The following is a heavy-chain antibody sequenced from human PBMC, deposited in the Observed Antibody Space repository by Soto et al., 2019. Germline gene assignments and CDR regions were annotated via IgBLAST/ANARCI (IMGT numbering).Heavy chain of an antibody. J-gene: IGHJ6*02. CDR3: AREGSAPYDYYGMDV. CDR2: INGYKGNT. CDR1: GYTFTTYG. Sequence: QVQLEQSGAEVKKPGDSMKVSCKASGYTFTTYGISWVRQAPGQGLEGMGWINGYKGNTDYPQKLQGRVTMTTDTSTSTAYMELRSLRSDDTAVYYCAREGSAPYDYYGMDVWGQGTTVTVSS. D-gene: IGHD6-19*01. V-gene: IGHV1-18*01.